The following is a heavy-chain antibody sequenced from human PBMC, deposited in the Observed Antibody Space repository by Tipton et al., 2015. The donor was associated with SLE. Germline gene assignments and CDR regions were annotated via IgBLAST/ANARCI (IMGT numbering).Heavy chain of an antibody. CDR2: INPSGTST. CDR3: AIDNADY. CDR1: GFTFSNYY. J-gene: IGHJ4*02. V-gene: IGHV1-46*01. Sequence: QVQLVQSGAEVKKPGASVKVSCKASGFTFSNYYMHWVRQASGQGLEWMGVINPSGTSTTYAQKLQGRVTMTRDTSTRALYMELSSLTSEDTAFYYCAIDNADYWGQGTLVTVSS.